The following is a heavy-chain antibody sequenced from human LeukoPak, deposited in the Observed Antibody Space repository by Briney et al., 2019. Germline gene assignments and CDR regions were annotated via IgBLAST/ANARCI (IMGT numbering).Heavy chain of an antibody. CDR2: ISSSSSYI. J-gene: IGHJ4*02. V-gene: IGHV3-21*01. CDR1: GFTFSSYS. D-gene: IGHD3-22*01. CDR3: ARVFYSSGPDY. Sequence: GGSLRLSCAASGFTFSSYSMNWVRQAPGKGLEWVSSISSSSSYIYYADSLKGRFTNSRDNAKNSLYLQMNSLRAEDTAVYYCARVFYSSGPDYWGQGTLVTVSS.